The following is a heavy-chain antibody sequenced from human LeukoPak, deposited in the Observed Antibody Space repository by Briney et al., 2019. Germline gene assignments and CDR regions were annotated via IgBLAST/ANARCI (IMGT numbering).Heavy chain of an antibody. D-gene: IGHD2-21*02. Sequence: ASVKVSCKASGYTFTGHCLHWVRQAPGQGLEWMGWIHPNSDGTSYAQKFQGRVTMTRDTSTSTAYMELTRLMSDDTAVYYCARGGCRGDCIPFENWGQGTLVTVSS. V-gene: IGHV1-2*02. J-gene: IGHJ4*02. CDR2: IHPNSDGT. CDR3: ARGGCRGDCIPFEN. CDR1: GYTFTGHC.